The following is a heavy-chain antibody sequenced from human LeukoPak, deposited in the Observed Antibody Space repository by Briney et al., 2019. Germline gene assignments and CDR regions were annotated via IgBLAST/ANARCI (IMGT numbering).Heavy chain of an antibody. CDR3: ARPLGYCSGGSCPVDY. CDR1: GFTFSSYW. J-gene: IGHJ4*02. CDR2: IKQDGSEK. D-gene: IGHD2-15*01. Sequence: GGSLRLSCAASGFTFSSYWMSWVRQAPGKGLEWVANIKQDGSEKYYVDSVKGRFTISRDNAKNSLYLQMNSLRAEDTAVYYCARPLGYCSGGSCPVDYWGQGTLVTVSS. V-gene: IGHV3-7*01.